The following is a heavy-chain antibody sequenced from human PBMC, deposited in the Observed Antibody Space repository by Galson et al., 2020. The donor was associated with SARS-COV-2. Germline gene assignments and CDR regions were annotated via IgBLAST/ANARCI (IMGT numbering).Heavy chain of an antibody. D-gene: IGHD1-26*01. V-gene: IGHV3-30*04. CDR2: ISYDGSNK. Sequence: GGSLRLSCAASGFTFSSYAMHWVRQAPGKGLEWVAVISYDGSNKYYADSVKGQFTISRDNSKNTLYLQMNSLRAEDTAVYYCARDLVGATYFDYWGQGTLVSVSS. CDR1: GFTFSSYA. CDR3: ARDLVGATYFDY. J-gene: IGHJ4*02.